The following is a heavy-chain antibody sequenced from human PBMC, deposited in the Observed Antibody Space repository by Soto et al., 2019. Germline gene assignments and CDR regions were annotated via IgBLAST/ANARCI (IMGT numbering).Heavy chain of an antibody. D-gene: IGHD6-13*01. CDR1: RLAFSSLA. CDR3: ARRSSSWYFDY. V-gene: IGHV3-23*01. Sequence: CVSLVPSFASPRLAFSSLAMTWVRQAPGKGLEWVSVISGSDGSTYYADAVKGRFTISRDNSKNTLNLQMNSLRAEDTAVYYCARRSSSWYFDYGAQGP. CDR2: ISGSDGST. J-gene: IGHJ4*02.